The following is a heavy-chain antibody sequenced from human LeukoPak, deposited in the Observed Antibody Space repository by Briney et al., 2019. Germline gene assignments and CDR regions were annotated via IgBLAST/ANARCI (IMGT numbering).Heavy chain of an antibody. CDR2: ISGSGGST. J-gene: IGHJ4*02. D-gene: IGHD5-12*01. Sequence: GGSLTLSWAVSRLILSSERTSWDRQAPGQGLEWVSAISGSGGSTYYADSVKGRFTISRDNSKNTLYLQMNSLRAEDTAVYYCAKDRERGYDLSLFDYWGQGTLVTVSS. V-gene: IGHV3-23*01. CDR1: RLILSSER. CDR3: AKDRERGYDLSLFDY.